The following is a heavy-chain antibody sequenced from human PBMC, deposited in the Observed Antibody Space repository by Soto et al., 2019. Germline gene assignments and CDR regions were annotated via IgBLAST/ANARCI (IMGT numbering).Heavy chain of an antibody. Sequence: QVQLQESGPGLVKPSQTLSLTCTVSGGSISSGDYYWSWIRQPPGKGLEWIGYIYYSGSTYYNPSLKSRVTISVDTSKNQFSLKLSSVTAADTAVYYCARGRGLYYYGSGSYSPFDYWGQGTLVTVSS. CDR2: IYYSGST. CDR1: GGSISSGDYY. CDR3: ARGRGLYYYGSGSYSPFDY. D-gene: IGHD3-10*01. J-gene: IGHJ4*02. V-gene: IGHV4-30-4*01.